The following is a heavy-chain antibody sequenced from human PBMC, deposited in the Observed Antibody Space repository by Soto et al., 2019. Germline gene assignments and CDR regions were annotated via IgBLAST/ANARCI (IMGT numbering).Heavy chain of an antibody. Sequence: EVQLVESGGGLVQPGGSLRLSCTASRFTFSSFRMSWVRQAPGKGLEWVGNIKPDGSEKTYVDSVMGRFTISRENAKNTRYLQINILRAEDSAVYYCARAGGCLDYLGQGTLVTVSS. CDR1: RFTFSSFR. J-gene: IGHJ4*02. CDR2: IKPDGSEK. V-gene: IGHV3-7*04. CDR3: ARAGGCLDY. D-gene: IGHD3-10*01.